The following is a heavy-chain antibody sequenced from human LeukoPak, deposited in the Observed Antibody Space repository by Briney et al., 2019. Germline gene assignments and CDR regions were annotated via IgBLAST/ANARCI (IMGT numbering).Heavy chain of an antibody. CDR3: ARGPISSLAFDY. CDR1: GFTVSSNY. J-gene: IGHJ4*02. CDR2: IYSGGGT. V-gene: IGHV3-66*01. Sequence: PGGSLRLSCAASGFTVSSNYMSWVRQAPGKGLEWVSVIYSGGGTYYADSVEGRFTISRDNSKNTLYLQMNSLRAEDTAVYYCARGPISSLAFDYWGQGTLVTVSS. D-gene: IGHD3-16*02.